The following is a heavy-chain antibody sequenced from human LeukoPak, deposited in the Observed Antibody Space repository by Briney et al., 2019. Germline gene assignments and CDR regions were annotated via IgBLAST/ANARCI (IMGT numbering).Heavy chain of an antibody. D-gene: IGHD6-19*01. V-gene: IGHV3-23*01. CDR2: ISGSGGST. Sequence: PGGSLRLSCAASGFTFSSYAMGWVRQAPGKGLEWVSAISGSGGSTYYADSVKGRFTISRDNSKNTLYLQMNSLRAEDTAVYYCAKDPWYSSGWSFFDYWGQGTLVTVSS. J-gene: IGHJ4*02. CDR1: GFTFSSYA. CDR3: AKDPWYSSGWSFFDY.